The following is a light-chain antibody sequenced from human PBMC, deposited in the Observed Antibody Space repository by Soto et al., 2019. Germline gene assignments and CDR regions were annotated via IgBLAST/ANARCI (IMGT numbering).Light chain of an antibody. Sequence: SYELPQPPSVSVAPGKTARITCGGDNIGRKSVHWYQQKPGQAPVLVIYYDSDRPSGIPERFSGSNSGNTATLSISRVEAGDEADYYCQVWDSSSDHVVFGGGTKVTVL. CDR1: NIGRKS. V-gene: IGLV3-21*04. CDR3: QVWDSSSDHVV. CDR2: YDS. J-gene: IGLJ2*01.